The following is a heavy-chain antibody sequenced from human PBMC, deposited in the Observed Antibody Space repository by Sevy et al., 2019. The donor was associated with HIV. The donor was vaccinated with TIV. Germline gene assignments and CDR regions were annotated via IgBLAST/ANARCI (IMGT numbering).Heavy chain of an antibody. J-gene: IGHJ4*02. CDR3: ARGGGNGWYYFDY. V-gene: IGHV1-69*13. D-gene: IGHD6-19*01. Sequence: ASVKVSCKACGGTFSSYGISWVRQAPGQGLEWMGGIIPILGTVNYAQKFQGRVTITADESTKTVYMELSSLRSEDTAVYYCARGGGNGWYYFDYWGQETLVTVSS. CDR2: IIPILGTV. CDR1: GGTFSSYG.